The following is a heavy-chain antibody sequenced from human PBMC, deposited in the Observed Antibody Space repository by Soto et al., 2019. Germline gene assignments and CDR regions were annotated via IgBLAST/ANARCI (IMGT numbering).Heavy chain of an antibody. Sequence: QLQLVESGGGVVQPGRSLRLSCAASGFTFSSYGMHWVRQAPGKGLEWVAVIWYDGSNKYYADSVKGRFTISRDNSKNTLYLQMNSLRAEDTAVYYCARDLVGGGITGTGDAFDIWGQGTMVTVSS. D-gene: IGHD1-20*01. CDR3: ARDLVGGGITGTGDAFDI. CDR1: GFTFSSYG. J-gene: IGHJ3*02. V-gene: IGHV3-33*01. CDR2: IWYDGSNK.